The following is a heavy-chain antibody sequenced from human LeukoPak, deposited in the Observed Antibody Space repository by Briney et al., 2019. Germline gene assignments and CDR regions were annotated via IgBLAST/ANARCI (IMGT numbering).Heavy chain of an antibody. CDR2: TYYRSKWYN. J-gene: IGHJ4*02. V-gene: IGHV6-1*01. Sequence: SQTLSLTCAISGDSVSSNSAAWNWIRQSPSRGLEWLGRTYYRSKWYNGYAASVKSRITINLDTSKNQFSLQLNSVTPEDTAIYYCARGKGGMIDNWGQGILVTVSS. CDR1: GDSVSSNSAA. CDR3: ARGKGGMIDN. D-gene: IGHD1-26*01.